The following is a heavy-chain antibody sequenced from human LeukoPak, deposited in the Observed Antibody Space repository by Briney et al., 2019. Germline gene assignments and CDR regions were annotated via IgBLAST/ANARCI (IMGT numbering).Heavy chain of an antibody. CDR1: GGSSNNYY. Sequence: SETLSLTCTLAGGSSNNYYCSWIRHSAGEGLGWIGRIYTSGSTNYNRSLKRRVSMSVDTSNNQFSLRLRSVTAADTAVYYCARESGYYYDTSGYTFDYWGQGILVTVSS. J-gene: IGHJ4*02. D-gene: IGHD3-22*01. V-gene: IGHV4-4*07. CDR3: ARESGYYYDTSGYTFDY. CDR2: IYTSGST.